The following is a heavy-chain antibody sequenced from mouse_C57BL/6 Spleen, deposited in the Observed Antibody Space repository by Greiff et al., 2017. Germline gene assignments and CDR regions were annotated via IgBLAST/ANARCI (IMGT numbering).Heavy chain of an antibody. J-gene: IGHJ3*01. CDR1: GYTFTSYW. V-gene: IGHV1-64*01. CDR2: IHPNSGST. CDR3: AREGTVASEAWFAY. Sequence: QVQLQQPGAELVKPGASVKLSCKASGYTFTSYWMHWVKQRPGQGLEWIGMIHPNSGSTNYNEKFKSKATLAVDKSSSTAYMQLSSLTSEDSAVYYCAREGTVASEAWFAYWGQGTLVTVSA. D-gene: IGHD1-1*01.